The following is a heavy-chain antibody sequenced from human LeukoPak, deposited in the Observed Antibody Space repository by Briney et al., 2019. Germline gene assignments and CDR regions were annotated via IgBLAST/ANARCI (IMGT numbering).Heavy chain of an antibody. V-gene: IGHV3-23*01. CDR2: ISGRGDST. J-gene: IGHJ4*02. Sequence: GGSLRLSCAASGFSFDFSGYAMSWVRQAPGKGLEWVSAISGRGDSTYYADSVKGRFTISRDNSKNTLYLQINSLGAEDTAVYYCAKERYYDFWSALDYWGQGTLVTVSS. D-gene: IGHD3-3*01. CDR3: AKERYYDFWSALDY. CDR1: GFSFDFSGYA.